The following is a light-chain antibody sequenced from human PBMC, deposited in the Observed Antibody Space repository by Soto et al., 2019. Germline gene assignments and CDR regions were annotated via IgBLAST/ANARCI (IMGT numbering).Light chain of an antibody. V-gene: IGKV3-20*01. J-gene: IGKJ2*01. CDR1: QTLTKNY. Sequence: EIVLTQSPGTLSLSPGEGATLSCRASQTLTKNYLAWYQQKPGQAPRLLIYGASSRATGIPDRFSGSGSGTDFTLTISRLEPEDFAVYYCQQYGSSLMYTCGQGTKMEIK. CDR2: GAS. CDR3: QQYGSSLMYT.